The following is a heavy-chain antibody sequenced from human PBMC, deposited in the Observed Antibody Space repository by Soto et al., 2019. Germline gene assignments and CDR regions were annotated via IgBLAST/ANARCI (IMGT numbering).Heavy chain of an antibody. CDR2: TYYRSKWYY. V-gene: IGHV6-1*01. CDR1: GDSVSSNSAG. J-gene: IGHJ5*02. CDR3: ARDYCSGGSCYVWFDP. D-gene: IGHD2-15*01. Sequence: SQTLSLTCAITGDSVSSNSAGWSWVRQSPSRGLEWLGRTYYRSKWYYEYAVSVRGRITINPDTSKNQYSLQLNSVTPEDTAVYYCARDYCSGGSCYVWFDPWGQGTLVTVS.